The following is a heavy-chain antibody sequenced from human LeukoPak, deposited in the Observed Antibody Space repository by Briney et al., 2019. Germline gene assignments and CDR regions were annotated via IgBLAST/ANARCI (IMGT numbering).Heavy chain of an antibody. Sequence: SQTLSLTCAISGDSVSSNSAAWNWIRQSPSRGLEWLTRTYYGSKWYTNYAVSVKSRVIINPATSKNHFSLQLNSVTPGDTAVYYCARDSGRRLDVWGQGTTVTVSS. V-gene: IGHV6-1*01. J-gene: IGHJ6*02. CDR1: GDSVSSNSAA. CDR2: TYYGSKWYT. CDR3: ARDSGRRLDV. D-gene: IGHD3-10*01.